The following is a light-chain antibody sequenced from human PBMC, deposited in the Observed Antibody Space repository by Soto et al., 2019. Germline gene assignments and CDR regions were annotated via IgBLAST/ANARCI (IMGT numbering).Light chain of an antibody. CDR3: QQYNNWPPTYT. CDR1: QSVSRN. CDR2: GAS. Sequence: EIVMTQSPATLSMSPGERATLSCRASQSVSRNLAWYQQKPGQAPRLLIYGASNRATGIPARFSGGGSETEFTLRISSLQSEDFAVYYCQQYNNWPPTYTFGQGTKLEIK. J-gene: IGKJ2*01. V-gene: IGKV3-15*01.